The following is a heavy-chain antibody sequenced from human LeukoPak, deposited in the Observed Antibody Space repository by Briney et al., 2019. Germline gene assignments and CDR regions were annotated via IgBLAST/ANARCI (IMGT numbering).Heavy chain of an antibody. CDR1: GFTFSSCA. V-gene: IGHV3-23*01. Sequence: GGSLRLSCAASGFTFSSCAMSWVRQAPGKGLEWVSTIIDSGNSLYYADSVEGRFTISRDNSKNTLYLQMNSLRAGDTAVYYCAKDPIFSGSYGVFDSWGQGALVTVSS. J-gene: IGHJ4*02. CDR3: AKDPIFSGSYGVFDS. D-gene: IGHD1-26*01. CDR2: IIDSGNSL.